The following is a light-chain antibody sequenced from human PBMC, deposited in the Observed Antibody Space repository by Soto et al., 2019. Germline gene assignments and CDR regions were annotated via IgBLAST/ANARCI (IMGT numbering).Light chain of an antibody. Sequence: QSVLTQPPSASGTPGQRVTISCSGSSSNIGTNSVCWYWQLPGTAPKLLIFSNNQRPSGVPDRISGSKSGTSASLAISGLRSEDEADYYCAAWDDSLSGWVFGGGTKLTVL. CDR1: SSNIGTNS. J-gene: IGLJ3*02. CDR3: AAWDDSLSGWV. V-gene: IGLV1-47*02. CDR2: SNN.